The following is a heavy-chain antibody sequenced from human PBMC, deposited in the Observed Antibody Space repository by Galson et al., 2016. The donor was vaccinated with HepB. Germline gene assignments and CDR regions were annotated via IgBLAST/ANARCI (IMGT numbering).Heavy chain of an antibody. J-gene: IGHJ5*02. CDR2: ISAYSGNT. V-gene: IGHV1-18*04. D-gene: IGHD3-10*01. Sequence: SVKVSCKASGYTFTRHGISWVRQAPGQGLEWMGWISAYSGNTNYAQKLQGRVTMTTDTSTSTAYMELRSLRSDDTAVYYCARDRGISSFAGAWLNWFDPWGQGTLVTVSS. CDR3: ARDRGISSFAGAWLNWFDP. CDR1: GYTFTRHG.